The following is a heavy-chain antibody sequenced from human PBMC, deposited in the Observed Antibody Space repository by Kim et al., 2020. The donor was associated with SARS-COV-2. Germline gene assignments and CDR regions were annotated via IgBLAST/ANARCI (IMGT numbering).Heavy chain of an antibody. CDR3: AKDPRPRSGYFDWLLYPRPY. D-gene: IGHD3-9*01. Sequence: GGSLRLSCAASGFTFSSYAMSWVRQAPGKGLEWVSAISGSGGSTYYADSVKGRFTISRDNSKNTLYLQMNSLRAEDTAVYYCAKDPRPRSGYFDWLLYPRPYWGQGTLVTVSS. J-gene: IGHJ4*02. CDR2: ISGSGGST. V-gene: IGHV3-23*01. CDR1: GFTFSSYA.